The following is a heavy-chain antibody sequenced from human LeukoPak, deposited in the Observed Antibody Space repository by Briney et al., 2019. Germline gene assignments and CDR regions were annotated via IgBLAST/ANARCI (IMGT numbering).Heavy chain of an antibody. J-gene: IGHJ4*02. Sequence: GGSLRLSCAASGFTVSSNYMSWVRQAPGKGLEWVSVIYSGDSTYYADSVKGRFTISRDNSKNTLYLQMNSLRAEDTAVYYCARVGYNWNYEDYWGQGTLVTVSS. V-gene: IGHV3-66*01. CDR2: IYSGDST. CDR1: GFTVSSNY. CDR3: ARVGYNWNYEDY. D-gene: IGHD1-7*01.